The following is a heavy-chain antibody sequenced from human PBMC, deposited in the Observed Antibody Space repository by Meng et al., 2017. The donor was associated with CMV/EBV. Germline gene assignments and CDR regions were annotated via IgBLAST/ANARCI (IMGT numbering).Heavy chain of an antibody. V-gene: IGHV4-34*01. CDR1: GGSFSGYY. CDR2: INHSGST. J-gene: IGHJ6*02. CDR3: ARDPGDLTRPGNYNDGLDV. D-gene: IGHD3-10*01. Sequence: GSLRLSCAVYGGSFSGYYWSWIRQPPGKGLEWIGEINHSGSTNYNPSLKSRVTISVDTSKNQFSLKLSSVTAADTAVYYCARDPGDLTRPGNYNDGLDVWGQGTTVTVSS.